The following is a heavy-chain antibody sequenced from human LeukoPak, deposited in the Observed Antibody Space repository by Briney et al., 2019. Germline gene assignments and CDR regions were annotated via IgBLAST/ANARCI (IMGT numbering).Heavy chain of an antibody. CDR2: IYYSGST. Sequence: SETLSLTCTVSGGSISSSSYYWGWIRQPPGKGLEWIGSIYYSGSTYYNPSLKSRVTISVDTSKNHFSLKLSSVTAADTAVYYCARLIGNCSGGSCYWALDAFDIWGQGTMVTVSS. CDR3: ARLIGNCSGGSCYWALDAFDI. D-gene: IGHD2-15*01. V-gene: IGHV4-39*01. CDR1: GGSISSSSYY. J-gene: IGHJ3*02.